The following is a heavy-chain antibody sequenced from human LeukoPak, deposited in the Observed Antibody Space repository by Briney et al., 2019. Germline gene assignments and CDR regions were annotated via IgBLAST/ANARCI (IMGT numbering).Heavy chain of an antibody. CDR3: AGNNFYYFAC. CDR2: LYYTGSI. Sequence: PSQTLSLTCIVYGGPISSGGHHWSWIRQPPGKGLEWIGSLYYTGSIYHNPSLKSRVTISVETSKNQFSLKVTSVTADDTAVYYCAGNNFYYFACWGQGSLVTVSS. V-gene: IGHV4-39*01. D-gene: IGHD5-24*01. CDR1: GGPISSGGHH. J-gene: IGHJ4*02.